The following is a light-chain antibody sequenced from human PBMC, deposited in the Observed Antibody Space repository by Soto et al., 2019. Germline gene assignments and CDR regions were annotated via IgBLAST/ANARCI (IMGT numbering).Light chain of an antibody. CDR3: QQYDNLPYT. CDR2: DVS. V-gene: IGKV1-33*01. Sequence: DIQMTQSPSSVSASVGDRVTITCQASQDTRKYLNWYQQKPGKAPKLLIYDVSNLATGVPSRFSGSGSGTDFTFTISSLQPEDIATYYCQQYDNLPYTFGQGTKLEI. CDR1: QDTRKY. J-gene: IGKJ2*01.